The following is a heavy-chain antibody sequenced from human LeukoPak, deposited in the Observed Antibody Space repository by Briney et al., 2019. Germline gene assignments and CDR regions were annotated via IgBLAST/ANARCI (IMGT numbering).Heavy chain of an antibody. V-gene: IGHV3-30-3*01. CDR1: GFTFSSYA. CDR3: AGGDY. J-gene: IGHJ4*02. D-gene: IGHD3-16*01. CDR2: ISYDGSNK. Sequence: GGSLRLSCAASGFTFSSYAMHWVRQAPVKGLEWVAVISYDGSNKYYADSVKGRFTISRDNSKNTLYLQMNSLRAEDTAVYYCAGGDYWGQGTLVTVSS.